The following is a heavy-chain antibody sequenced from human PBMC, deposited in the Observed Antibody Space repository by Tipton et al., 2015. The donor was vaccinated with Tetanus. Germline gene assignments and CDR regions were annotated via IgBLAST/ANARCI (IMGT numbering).Heavy chain of an antibody. Sequence: TLSLTCTVSGGSISSSSYYWGWIRQPPGKGLEWIGSIYYSGSTYYNPSLKSRVTISVDTSKNQFSLKLSSVTAADTAVYYCARQIDWFDPWGQGTLVTVSS. CDR2: IYYSGST. CDR3: ARQIDWFDP. V-gene: IGHV4-39*01. J-gene: IGHJ5*02. CDR1: GGSISSSSYY. D-gene: IGHD2/OR15-2a*01.